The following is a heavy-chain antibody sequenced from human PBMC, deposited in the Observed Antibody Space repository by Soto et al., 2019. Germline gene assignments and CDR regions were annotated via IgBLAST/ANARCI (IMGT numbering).Heavy chain of an antibody. Sequence: GGSLRLSCAASGFTFSSYAMSWVRQAPGKGLEWVSAISGSGGSTYYADSVKGRFTISRDNSKNTLYLQMNSLRAEDTAVYYCAKSKQWLVYYYYYGMDVWGQGTTVTVSS. CDR3: AKSKQWLVYYYYYGMDV. D-gene: IGHD6-19*01. CDR1: GFTFSSYA. CDR2: ISGSGGST. V-gene: IGHV3-23*01. J-gene: IGHJ6*02.